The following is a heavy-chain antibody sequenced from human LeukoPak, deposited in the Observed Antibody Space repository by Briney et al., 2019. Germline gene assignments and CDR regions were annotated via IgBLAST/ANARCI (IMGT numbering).Heavy chain of an antibody. CDR1: GYTFPNFD. D-gene: IGHD3-16*01. J-gene: IGHJ3*02. V-gene: IGHV1-18*01. CDR2: ISTYNGNT. Sequence: ASVKVSCKASGYTFPNFDISWVRQAPGQGLEWMGWISTYNGNTNYAQKLQGRVTMTTDTSTSTAYMELRSLRSDDTAVYYCARGGSHAFDIWGQGTMVTVSS. CDR3: ARGGSHAFDI.